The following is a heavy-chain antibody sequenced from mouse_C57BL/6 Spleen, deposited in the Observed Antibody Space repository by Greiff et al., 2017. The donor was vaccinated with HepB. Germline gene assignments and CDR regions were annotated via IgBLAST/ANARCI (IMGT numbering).Heavy chain of an antibody. Sequence: EVMLVESEGGLVQPGSSMKLSCTASGFTFSDYYMAWVRQVPEKGLEWVANINYDGSSTYYLDSLKSRFIISRDNAKNILYLQMSSLKSEDTATYYCARGGWDGDYFDYWGQGTTLTVSS. CDR3: ARGGWDGDYFDY. CDR2: INYDGSST. V-gene: IGHV5-16*01. CDR1: GFTFSDYY. D-gene: IGHD4-1*01. J-gene: IGHJ2*01.